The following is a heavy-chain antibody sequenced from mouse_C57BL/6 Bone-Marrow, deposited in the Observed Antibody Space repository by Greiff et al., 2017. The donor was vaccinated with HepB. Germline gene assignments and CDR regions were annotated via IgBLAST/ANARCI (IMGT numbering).Heavy chain of an antibody. J-gene: IGHJ2*01. CDR2: IDPENGDT. Sequence: VHVKQSGAELVRPGASVKLSCTASGFNIKDDYMHWVKQRPEQGLEWIGWIDPENGDTEYASKFQGKATITADTSSNTAYLQLSSLTSEDTAVYYCTTPYGSNYWGQGTTLTVSS. CDR1: GFNIKDDY. V-gene: IGHV14-4*01. D-gene: IGHD1-1*01. CDR3: TTPYGSNY.